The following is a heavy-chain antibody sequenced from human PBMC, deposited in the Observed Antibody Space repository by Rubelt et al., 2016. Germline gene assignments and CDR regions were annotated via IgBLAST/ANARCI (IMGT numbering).Heavy chain of an antibody. CDR3: VRDWGYDSSGLGAFDI. CDR2: IFYNGNT. Sequence: QVQLQESGPGLVKPSQTLSLTCTVSGGSISSGGYYWSWIRQHPGKGLEWIGYIFYNGNTYYNPSLRCRFTKSLGTSKNQFFLKLSSVTAADTAVYYCVRDWGYDSSGLGAFDIWGQGTVVTVSS. CDR1: GGSISSGGYY. D-gene: IGHD3-22*01. V-gene: IGHV4-31*03. J-gene: IGHJ3*02.